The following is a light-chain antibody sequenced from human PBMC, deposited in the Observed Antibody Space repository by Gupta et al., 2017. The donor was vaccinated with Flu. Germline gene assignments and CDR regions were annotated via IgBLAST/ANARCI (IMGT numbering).Light chain of an antibody. CDR1: QSVSSSY. CDR3: QQYGSSPGHS. Sequence: EIVLTQSPGTLSLSPGERATLSCRASQSVSSSYLAWYQQKPGQAPRLLIYGASSRATGIPDRFSGSGSGTDFTLTISRLETEDFAVYYCQQYGSSPGHSFGQGTKLEIK. CDR2: GAS. V-gene: IGKV3-20*01. J-gene: IGKJ2*03.